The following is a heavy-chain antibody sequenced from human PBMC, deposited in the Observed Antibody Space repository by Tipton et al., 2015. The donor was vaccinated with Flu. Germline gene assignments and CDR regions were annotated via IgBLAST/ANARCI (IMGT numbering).Heavy chain of an antibody. V-gene: IGHV4-61*01. J-gene: IGHJ4*02. CDR2: ISYSGST. CDR3: ARVGDYTLKD. Sequence: TLSLTCTVSGGSISSRSFYWGWIRQPPGKGLEWIGYISYSGSTNYNPSLKSRVTISVDTSKNQLSLKVSSVTAADTAVYYCARVGDYTLKDWGQGTLVTVSS. CDR1: GGSISSRSFY. D-gene: IGHD4-17*01.